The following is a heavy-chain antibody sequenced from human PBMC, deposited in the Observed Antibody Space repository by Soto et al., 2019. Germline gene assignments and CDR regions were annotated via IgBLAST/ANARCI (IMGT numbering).Heavy chain of an antibody. CDR2: IIPIFGTA. Sequence: QVQLVQSGAEVKKPGSSVKVSCKASGGTFSSYAISWVRQAPGHGLEWMGGIIPIFGTANYAQKFQGRVTITADESTSTAYMELSSLRSEDTAVYYCARSPRITMIVVVTQGAFDIWGQGTMVTVSS. CDR1: GGTFSSYA. D-gene: IGHD3-22*01. V-gene: IGHV1-69*01. J-gene: IGHJ3*02. CDR3: ARSPRITMIVVVTQGAFDI.